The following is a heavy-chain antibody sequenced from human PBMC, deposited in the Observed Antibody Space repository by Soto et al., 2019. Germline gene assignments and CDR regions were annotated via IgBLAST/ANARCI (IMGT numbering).Heavy chain of an antibody. J-gene: IGHJ4*02. CDR1: GFTFSSYG. D-gene: IGHD1-1*01. Sequence: QVQLVESGGGVVQPGRSLRLSCAASGFTFSSYGMHWVRQDPGKGLEWVAVISYDGTNKYYADSVKGRFTISRDNSKNTLYLQMNSLRAEDTAMYYCANRVGTDYWGQGTLVTVSS. CDR3: ANRVGTDY. CDR2: ISYDGTNK. V-gene: IGHV3-30*18.